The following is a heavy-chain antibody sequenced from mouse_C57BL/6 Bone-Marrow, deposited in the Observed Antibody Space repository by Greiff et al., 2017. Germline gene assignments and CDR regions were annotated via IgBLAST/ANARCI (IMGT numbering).Heavy chain of an antibody. CDR1: GYTFTSYW. Sequence: QVQLQQPGAELVRPGSSVKLSCKASGYTFTSYWMHWVKQRPIQGLEWIGKIDPSDSETHYNQKFKDKANLTVDKSSSTAYMQLSRLTSENSAVYYLARVYYGSSPHYWGQGTALTVSS. D-gene: IGHD1-1*01. V-gene: IGHV1-52*01. J-gene: IGHJ2*01. CDR3: ARVYYGSSPHY. CDR2: IDPSDSET.